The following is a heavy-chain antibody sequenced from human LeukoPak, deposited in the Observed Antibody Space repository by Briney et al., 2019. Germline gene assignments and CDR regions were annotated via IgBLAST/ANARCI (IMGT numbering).Heavy chain of an antibody. CDR2: IIPIFGTA. J-gene: IGHJ4*02. Sequence: SVKVSCKASGGTFSSYAISWVRQAPGRGLEWMGRIIPIFGTANYAQKFQGRVTITTDESTSTAYMELSSLRSEDTAVYYCARSIRFGEPSNFDYWGQGTLVTVSS. V-gene: IGHV1-69*05. CDR1: GGTFSSYA. D-gene: IGHD3-10*01. CDR3: ARSIRFGEPSNFDY.